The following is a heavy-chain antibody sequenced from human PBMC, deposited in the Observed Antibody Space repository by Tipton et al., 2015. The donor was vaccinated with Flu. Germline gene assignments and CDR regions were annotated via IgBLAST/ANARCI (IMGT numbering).Heavy chain of an antibody. CDR2: ISGSGADT. CDR3: ERGGRLQLSDY. Sequence: SLRLSCAASGFTFTNYAMTWLRQAPGKGLEWVSTISGSGADTYYADSVKGRFTISRDNPKNTLSLQMNGLRAEDTAVYYCERGGRLQLSDYWGQGTLVTVFS. J-gene: IGHJ4*02. V-gene: IGHV3-23*01. CDR1: GFTFTNYA. D-gene: IGHD6-13*01.